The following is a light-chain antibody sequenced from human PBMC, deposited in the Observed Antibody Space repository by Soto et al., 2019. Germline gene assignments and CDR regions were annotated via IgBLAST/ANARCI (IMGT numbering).Light chain of an antibody. V-gene: IGKV3-15*01. CDR2: GAS. Sequence: EIVMTQSPATLSVSPVERATCAFMASQSVSSNLAWYQQKPGQAPRLLIYGASIRATGIPARFSGSGSGTDFTLTISSLEPEDFAVYYCQQRTNWPFLTFGGGTKV. CDR3: QQRTNWPFLT. CDR1: QSVSSN. J-gene: IGKJ4*01.